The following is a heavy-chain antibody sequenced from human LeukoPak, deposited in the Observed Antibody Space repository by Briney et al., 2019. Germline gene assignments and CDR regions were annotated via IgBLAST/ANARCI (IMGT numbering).Heavy chain of an antibody. CDR1: GGSISSSTHY. CDR2: IYHSGNT. V-gene: IGHV4-39*01. Sequence: SETLSLTCTVSGGSISSSTHYWGWIRQPPGKGLEWIGSIYHSGNTYYNPSLKRRVTISVDTSKNQFSLKLSSVTAADTAVFYCARRWYSYGHQTFDYWGQGTLVTVSS. CDR3: ARRWYSYGHQTFDY. D-gene: IGHD5-18*01. J-gene: IGHJ4*02.